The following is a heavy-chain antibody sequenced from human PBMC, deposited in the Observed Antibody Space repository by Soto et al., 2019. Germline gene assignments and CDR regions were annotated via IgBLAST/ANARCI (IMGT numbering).Heavy chain of an antibody. CDR3: ARALEMATITSYYFDY. CDR1: GVTFSSYA. J-gene: IGHJ4*02. Sequence: GGSLRLSCAASGVTFSSYAMSWVRQAPGKGLEWVSAISGSGGSTYYADSVKGRFTISRDNSKNTLYLQMNSLRAEDTAVYYCARALEMATITSYYFDYWGQGTLVTVSS. CDR2: ISGSGGST. D-gene: IGHD5-12*01. V-gene: IGHV3-23*01.